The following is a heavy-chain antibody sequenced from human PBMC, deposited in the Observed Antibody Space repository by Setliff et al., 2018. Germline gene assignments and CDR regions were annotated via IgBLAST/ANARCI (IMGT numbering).Heavy chain of an antibody. J-gene: IGHJ6*02. V-gene: IGHV1-46*01. CDR1: GYTFTTYY. CDR3: ARERAGGRGFTFGAIYYYYGMDV. CDR2: INPKNGGA. Sequence: ASVKVSCKASGYTFTTYYMHWVRQAPGQGLEWMGVINPKNGGATYPQNLQGRVTMTRDTSMSTVYMELSSLRFEDTAVYYCARERAGGRGFTFGAIYYYYGMDVWGQGTTVTVSS. D-gene: IGHD3-16*01.